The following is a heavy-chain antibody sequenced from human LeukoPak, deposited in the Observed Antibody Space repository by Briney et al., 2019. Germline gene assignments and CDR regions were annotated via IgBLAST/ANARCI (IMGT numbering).Heavy chain of an antibody. D-gene: IGHD3-9*01. CDR3: ARTLYYDILTGYSPTPYYFDY. V-gene: IGHV3-7*03. CDR2: TKQDGSEK. CDR1: GFTFSSYW. J-gene: IGHJ4*02. Sequence: GGSLRLSCAASGFTFSSYWMSWVRQAPGKGLEWVANTKQDGSEKYYVDSVKGRFTISRDNAKNSLYLQMNSLRAEDTAVYYCARTLYYDILTGYSPTPYYFDYWGQGTLVTVSS.